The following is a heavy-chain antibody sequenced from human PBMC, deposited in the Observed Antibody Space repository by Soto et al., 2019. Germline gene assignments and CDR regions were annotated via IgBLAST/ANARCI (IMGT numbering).Heavy chain of an antibody. CDR2: IKSKTDGGTT. V-gene: IGHV3-15*07. J-gene: IGHJ6*02. D-gene: IGHD3-10*02. Sequence: GGSLRLSCAASGFTFSNAWMNWVRQAPGKGLEWVGRIKSKTDGGTTDYAAPVKGRFTISRDDSKNTLYLQMNSLKTEDTAVYYCTIFSGSYYNDYYYYYGMDVWGQGTTVTVSS. CDR1: GFTFSNAW. CDR3: TIFSGSYYNDYYYYYGMDV.